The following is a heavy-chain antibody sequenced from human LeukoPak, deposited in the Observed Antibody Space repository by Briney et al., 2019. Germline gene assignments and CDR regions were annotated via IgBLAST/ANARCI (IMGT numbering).Heavy chain of an antibody. V-gene: IGHV4-38-2*01. CDR2: IYHSEST. Sequence: SETLSLTCAVSGYSISSGYFWGWIRPPPGKGLVWIGSIYHSESTYYNPSLKSRVTISVDTSKNQFSPKLTSVTAADTAVYYCARLVPAAPYYFDYWGQGTLVTVSS. CDR3: ARLVPAAPYYFDY. D-gene: IGHD2-2*01. J-gene: IGHJ4*02. CDR1: GYSISSGYF.